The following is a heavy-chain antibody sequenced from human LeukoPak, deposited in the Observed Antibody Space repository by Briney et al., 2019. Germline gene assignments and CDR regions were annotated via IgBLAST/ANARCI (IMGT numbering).Heavy chain of an antibody. CDR3: ASLGTLRS. J-gene: IGHJ5*02. Sequence: PSETLSLTCTVSGGSASSGSYYWSWIRQPPGKGLEWIGGISHSGTNYNNPSLKSRVSVSIDTSKNQFSVKLTSVTAADTAIYYCASLGTLRSWGQGTLVTVSS. CDR1: GGSASSGSYY. D-gene: IGHD7-27*01. CDR2: ISHSGTN. V-gene: IGHV4-39*01.